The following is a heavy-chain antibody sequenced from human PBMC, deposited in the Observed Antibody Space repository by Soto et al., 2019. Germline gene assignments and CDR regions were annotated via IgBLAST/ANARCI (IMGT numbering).Heavy chain of an antibody. Sequence: EVQLLESGGGFVQPGGSLRLSCAATGFTFSVYAMTWVRQAPGKGLEWVSAVTANGGSTYSADSVKGRFTISRDNSKNMLFLQMNSLRSEDTAVYYCASLGVGDWANYYDCYGMDVWGEGIMVTVVS. CDR2: VTANGGST. J-gene: IGHJ6*04. CDR3: ASLGVGDWANYYDCYGMDV. CDR1: GFTFSVYA. D-gene: IGHD2-21*02. V-gene: IGHV3-23*01.